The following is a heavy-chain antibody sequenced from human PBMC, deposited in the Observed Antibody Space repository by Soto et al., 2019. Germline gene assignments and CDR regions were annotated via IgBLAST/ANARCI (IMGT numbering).Heavy chain of an antibody. Sequence: PGGSLRLSCAASGFTFSDYYMSWIRQAPGKGLEWVSYISSSGSTIYYADSVKGRFTISRDNAKNSLYLQMNSLRAEDTAVYYCARVVGGDSVAGHGDYYYYYMDVWGKGTTVTVSS. J-gene: IGHJ6*03. CDR1: GFTFSDYY. D-gene: IGHD6-19*01. CDR3: ARVVGGDSVAGHGDYYYYYMDV. V-gene: IGHV3-11*01. CDR2: ISSSGSTI.